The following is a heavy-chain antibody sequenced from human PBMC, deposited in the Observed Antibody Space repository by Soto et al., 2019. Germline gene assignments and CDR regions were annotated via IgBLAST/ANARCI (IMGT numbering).Heavy chain of an antibody. CDR1: GFTFSSYG. CDR2: ISYDGSDK. CDR3: AKGVVVDTTYFQH. D-gene: IGHD2-15*01. J-gene: IGHJ1*01. Sequence: QVQLVESGGGVVQPGRSLRLSCAASGFTFSSYGMHWVRQAPGKGLEWVAVISYDGSDKYYADSVKGRFTISRDNSNNTLYRQMDSLRAEDTDVYYCAKGVVVDTTYFQHWGQGTLVTVSS. V-gene: IGHV3-30*18.